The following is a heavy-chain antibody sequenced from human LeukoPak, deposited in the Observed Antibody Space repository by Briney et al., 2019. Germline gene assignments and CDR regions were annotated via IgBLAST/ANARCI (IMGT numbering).Heavy chain of an antibody. CDR3: ARDANFWSGF. V-gene: IGHV3-21*01. CDR1: GFTFSSYS. Sequence: GGSLRLSCAASGFTFSSYSMNWVRQAPGKGLEWVSSISSSSSCIYYADSVKGRFTISRDNAKNSLYLQMNSLRAEDTAVYYCARDANFWSGFWGQGTLVTVSS. D-gene: IGHD3-3*01. J-gene: IGHJ4*02. CDR2: ISSSSSCI.